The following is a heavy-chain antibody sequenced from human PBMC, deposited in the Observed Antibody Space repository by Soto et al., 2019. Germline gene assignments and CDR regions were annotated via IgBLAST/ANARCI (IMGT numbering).Heavy chain of an antibody. Sequence: WNWIRQSPGKGLEWIGYIYYSGSIFYNPSFKSRVTISVDTSKNQFSLQLSSVTAADTAVYFCAREDDGGDRDYYGLDVWGQGTTVTVSS. CDR3: AREDDGGDRDYYGLDV. V-gene: IGHV4-30-4*08. CDR2: IYYSGSI. D-gene: IGHD2-21*02. J-gene: IGHJ6*02.